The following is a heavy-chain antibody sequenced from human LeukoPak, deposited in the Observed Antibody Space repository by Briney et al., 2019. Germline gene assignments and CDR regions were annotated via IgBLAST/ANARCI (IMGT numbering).Heavy chain of an antibody. D-gene: IGHD4-17*01. CDR1: GYTFTSYY. V-gene: IGHV1-46*01. CDR3: ARADLIYDYGDLNAFDI. Sequence: ASVKVSCKASGYTFTSYYMHWVRRAPGQGLEWMGIINPSGGSTSYAQKFQGRVTMTRDTSTSTVYMELSSLRSEDTAVYYCARADLIYDYGDLNAFDIWGQGTMVTVSS. CDR2: INPSGGST. J-gene: IGHJ3*02.